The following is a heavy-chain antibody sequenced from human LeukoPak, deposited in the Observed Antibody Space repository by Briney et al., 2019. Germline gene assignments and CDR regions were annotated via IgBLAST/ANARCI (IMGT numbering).Heavy chain of an antibody. CDR1: GFTFSSYA. V-gene: IGHV3-23*01. CDR3: AKITIFGVVHNWFDP. J-gene: IGHJ5*02. Sequence: GGSLRLSCAASGFTFSSYAMSWVRQAPGKGLEWVSAIGGSGGSTYYADSVKGRFTISRDNSKNTLYLQMNSLRAEDTAVYYCAKITIFGVVHNWFDPWGQGTLVTVSS. D-gene: IGHD3-3*01. CDR2: IGGSGGST.